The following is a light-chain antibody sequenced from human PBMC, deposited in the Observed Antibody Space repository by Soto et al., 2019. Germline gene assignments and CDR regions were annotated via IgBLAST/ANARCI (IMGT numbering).Light chain of an antibody. CDR3: SSYTSSITRA. V-gene: IGLV2-14*01. Sequence: ALTQPASVSGSPGQSITISCTGTSGDVGAYNYVSWYQQHPGKAPKLIIYEVSNRPSGVSDRFSGSKSGYTASLTISGLQAEDEADYYCSSYTSSITRAFGGGTKVTVL. CDR2: EVS. CDR1: SGDVGAYNY. J-gene: IGLJ3*02.